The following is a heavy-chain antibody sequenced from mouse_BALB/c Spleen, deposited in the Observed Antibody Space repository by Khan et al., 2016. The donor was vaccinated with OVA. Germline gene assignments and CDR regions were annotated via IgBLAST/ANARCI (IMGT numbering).Heavy chain of an antibody. CDR3: ARDDYDNFLYYDY. V-gene: IGHV1-54*01. CDR2: INPGSSST. D-gene: IGHD2-1*01. CDR1: GYAFTHYL. Sequence: QVQLQQSGGEVIRPGTSVTVSCKASGYAFTHYLIEWVKQSPGQGLEWIGVINPGSSSTNYNEKFKCMAILTADKSSSAAYMQRGSLTSDVSAVYFCARDDYDNFLYYDYWGQGTTLTVSS. J-gene: IGHJ2*01.